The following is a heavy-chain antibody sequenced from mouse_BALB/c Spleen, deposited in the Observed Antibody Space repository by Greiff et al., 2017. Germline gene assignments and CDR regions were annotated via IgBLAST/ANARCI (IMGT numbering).Heavy chain of an antibody. D-gene: IGHD3-1*01. J-gene: IGHJ4*01. CDR1: GYTFTSYV. CDR2: INPYDDGT. V-gene: IGHV1-14*01. CDR3: ARESSGGAMDY. Sequence: VQLQQSGPELVKPGASVKMSCKASGYTFTSYVMHWVKQKPGQGLEWIGYINPYDDGTKYNEKFKGQATLTSDKSSSTAYMELSSLTSEDSAVYWCARESSGGAMDYWGQGTSVTVSS.